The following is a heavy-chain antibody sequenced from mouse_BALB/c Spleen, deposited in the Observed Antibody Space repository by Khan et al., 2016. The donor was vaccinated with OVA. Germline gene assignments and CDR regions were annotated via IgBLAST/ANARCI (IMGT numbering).Heavy chain of an antibody. V-gene: IGHV5-6*01. CDR2: INSDGYYT. CDR3: ASRLTGSFAY. J-gene: IGHJ3*01. CDR1: GFTFSTYA. D-gene: IGHD4-1*01. Sequence: EVELVESGGDLVKPGGSLRLSCAASGFTFSTYAMSWVRQPPDKRLEWVATINSDGYYTYYPDTVKARFTIYRNNAENTLYLQMSSLKSEDTAIYDCASRLTGSFAYWGQGTLVTVSA.